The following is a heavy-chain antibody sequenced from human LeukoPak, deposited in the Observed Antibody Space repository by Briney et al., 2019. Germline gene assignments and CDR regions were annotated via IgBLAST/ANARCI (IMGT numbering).Heavy chain of an antibody. CDR1: GFTFSSYW. D-gene: IGHD6-13*01. V-gene: IGHV3-74*01. CDR3: ATSWEGIAAQEFTF. J-gene: IGHJ4*02. Sequence: PGGSLRLSCAASGFTFSSYWMHWVRQAPGKGLVWVSRINSDGSSTSYADSVKGRFTISRDNAKNTLYLQMNSLRAEDTAVYYCATSWEGIAAQEFTFWGQGTLVTVSS. CDR2: INSDGSST.